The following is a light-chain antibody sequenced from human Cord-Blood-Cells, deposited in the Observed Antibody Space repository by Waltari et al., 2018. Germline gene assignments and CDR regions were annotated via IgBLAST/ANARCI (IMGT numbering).Light chain of an antibody. V-gene: IGLV2-8*01. CDR2: EVS. CDR1: SSDVGGYNY. Sequence: QSALTQPPSASGSPGQSVTISCTGTSSDVGGYNYVSWYQQHPGKAPKRMIYEVSKRRSGVPDRFSCSKSGNTASLTVSGLQAEDESDYYCSSYAGSNNLGVVFGGGTKLTVL. J-gene: IGLJ2*01. CDR3: SSYAGSNNLGVV.